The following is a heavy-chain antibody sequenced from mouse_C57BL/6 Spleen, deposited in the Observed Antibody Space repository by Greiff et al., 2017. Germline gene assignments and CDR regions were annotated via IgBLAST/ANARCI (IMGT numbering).Heavy chain of an antibody. CDR2: INPSSGYT. CDR1: GYTFTSYT. Sequence: QVQLQQSGAELARPGASVKMSCKASGYTFTSYTMHWVKQRPGQGLEWIGYINPSSGYTKYNQKFKDKATLTADKSSSTAYMQLSSLTSEDSAVYYYARSYGNYWYFDVWGTGTTGTVAS. D-gene: IGHD2-1*01. CDR3: ARSYGNYWYFDV. V-gene: IGHV1-4*01. J-gene: IGHJ1*03.